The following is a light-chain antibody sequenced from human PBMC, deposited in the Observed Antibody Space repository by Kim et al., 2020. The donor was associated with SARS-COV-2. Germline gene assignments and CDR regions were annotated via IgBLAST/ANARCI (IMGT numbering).Light chain of an antibody. Sequence: EIVLTQSPAPLSLSPGERATLSCRASQSISSYLAWYQQKPGQAPRLLIYDASNRATGIPARISGSGSGTDFTLTISSLEPEDFAVYYCQQRSSWPLTFGGGTKVDIK. CDR3: QQRSSWPLT. J-gene: IGKJ4*01. CDR2: DAS. CDR1: QSISSY. V-gene: IGKV3-11*01.